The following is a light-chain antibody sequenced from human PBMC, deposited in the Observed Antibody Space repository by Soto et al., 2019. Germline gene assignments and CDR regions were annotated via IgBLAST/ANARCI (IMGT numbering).Light chain of an antibody. V-gene: IGKV3-15*01. CDR2: AAS. CDR3: QQYKNWPL. Sequence: EIEMTQSPAALSVSPGQSVTLSFRSSQNIGGNLAWYQQRPGQSPRLLIYAASDRATGVPARFSGSGFGTEFTLTISSLQSEDFAVYYCQQYKNWPLFGQGTKVDI. CDR1: QNIGGN. J-gene: IGKJ1*01.